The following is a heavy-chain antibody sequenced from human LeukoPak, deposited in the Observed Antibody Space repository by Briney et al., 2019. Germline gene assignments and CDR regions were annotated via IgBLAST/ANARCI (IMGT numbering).Heavy chain of an antibody. J-gene: IGHJ4*02. CDR1: GFNSEDHA. CDR2: IYWSSSGT. D-gene: IGHD1-1*01. CDR3: ARALTTLTYEGY. V-gene: IGHV3-9*02. Sequence: GRSLRLSCVVSGFNSEDHAMHWVRQAPGKGLEWVSGIYWSSSGTGYADSVKGRFTVSRDNAKDSLYLQMNSLRAEDTAVYYCARALTTLTYEGYWGQGTLVTVSS.